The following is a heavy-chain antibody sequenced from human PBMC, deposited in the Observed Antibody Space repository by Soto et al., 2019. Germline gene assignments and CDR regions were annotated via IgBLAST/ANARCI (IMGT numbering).Heavy chain of an antibody. D-gene: IGHD2-2*01. CDR3: ARDHIVVVPAARAHDAFDI. CDR2: ISAYNGNT. Sequence: ASVKVSCKASGYTFTSYGISWVRQAPGQGLEWMGWISAYNGNTNYAQKLQGRVTMTTDTSTSTAYMELRSLRSDDTAVYYCARDHIVVVPAARAHDAFDIWGQGTMVTVSS. V-gene: IGHV1-18*01. CDR1: GYTFTSYG. J-gene: IGHJ3*02.